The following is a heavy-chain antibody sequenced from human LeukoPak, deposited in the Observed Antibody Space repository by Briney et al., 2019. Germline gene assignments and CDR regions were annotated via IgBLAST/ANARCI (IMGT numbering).Heavy chain of an antibody. CDR2: INPSGGST. D-gene: IGHD4-4*01. CDR1: GYTFTSYY. CDR3: ARIRNYHLQEAVDI. J-gene: IGHJ3*02. V-gene: IGHV1-46*01. Sequence: ASVKVSCKASGYTFTSYYMHWVRQAPGQGLEWMGIINPSGGSTSYAQKFQGRVTMTMDTSTNTVYMELMSLRYDDTAMYYCARIRNYHLQEAVDIWGQGTMVTVSS.